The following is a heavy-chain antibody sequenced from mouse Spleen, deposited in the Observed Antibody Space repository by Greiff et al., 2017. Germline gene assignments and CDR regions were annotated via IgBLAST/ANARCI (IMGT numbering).Heavy chain of an antibody. CDR3: ARHGNWEEAMDY. CDR2: ISNGGGST. V-gene: IGHV5-12-2*01. D-gene: IGHD4-1*01. Sequence: EVKVVESGGGLVQPGGSLKLSCAASGFTFSSYTMSWVRQTPEKRLEWVAYISNGGGSTYYPDTVKGRFTISRDNAKNTLYLQMSSLKSEDTAMYYCARHGNWEEAMDYWGQGTSVTVSS. J-gene: IGHJ4*01. CDR1: GFTFSSYT.